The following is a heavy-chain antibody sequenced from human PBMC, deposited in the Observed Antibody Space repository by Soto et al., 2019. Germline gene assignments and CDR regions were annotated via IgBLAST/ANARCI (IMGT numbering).Heavy chain of an antibody. D-gene: IGHD1-20*01. CDR2: IIPIFGTA. J-gene: IGHJ6*02. CDR3: ASRITGSPNYCSGVDV. CDR1: GGTFSSYA. V-gene: IGHV1-69*12. Sequence: QVQLVQSGAEVKKPGSSVKVSCKASGGTFSSYAINWVRQAPGQGLEWMGGIIPIFGTADYAQKFQGRGTIAADESTSTAYMELSSLGSEGPAVYHCASRITGSPNYCSGVDVWGQGTTVTVSS.